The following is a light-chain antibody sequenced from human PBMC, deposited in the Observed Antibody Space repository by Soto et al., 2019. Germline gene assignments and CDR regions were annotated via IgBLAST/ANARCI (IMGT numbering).Light chain of an antibody. Sequence: IVLTQSPGTLSSSPGERATLSCRASQSVSTNNLAWYQQKPGQAPRLLIYDASSRATGIPDRFSGSGSGTDFILTISRLEPEDFAVYFCQHYGSSPGTFGQGTKVDIK. CDR2: DAS. CDR3: QHYGSSPGT. J-gene: IGKJ1*01. V-gene: IGKV3-20*01. CDR1: QSVSTNN.